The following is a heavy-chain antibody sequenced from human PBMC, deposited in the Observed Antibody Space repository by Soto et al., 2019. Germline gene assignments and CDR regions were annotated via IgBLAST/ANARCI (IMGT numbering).Heavy chain of an antibody. D-gene: IGHD5-12*01. CDR3: AKGDNLGPKTGYAFDP. J-gene: IGHJ5*02. Sequence: PSQTLSLTCSISGDSLSSNTASWNWIRQSPSRGLEWLGRTYFRSKWYNDYAVSVKSRIIINPDTSNNQFTLQPNSVTPEDTAVYFCAKGDNLGPKTGYAFDPWGQGIMVTVS. CDR1: GDSLSSNTAS. V-gene: IGHV6-1*01. CDR2: TYFRSKWYN.